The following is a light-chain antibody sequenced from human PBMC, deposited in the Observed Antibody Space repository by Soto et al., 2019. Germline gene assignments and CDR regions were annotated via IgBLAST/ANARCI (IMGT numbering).Light chain of an antibody. V-gene: IGKV1-33*01. Sequence: DIQLTQSPSSLSASVGDRVTITCQASKDITNYLHWYQQKPGNAPKLLIYDASNLETGVPSRFSGSGSGTDFTFSISSLQSEDIATYYCQQYDNIQYTFGQGTKLEMK. J-gene: IGKJ2*01. CDR3: QQYDNIQYT. CDR2: DAS. CDR1: KDITNY.